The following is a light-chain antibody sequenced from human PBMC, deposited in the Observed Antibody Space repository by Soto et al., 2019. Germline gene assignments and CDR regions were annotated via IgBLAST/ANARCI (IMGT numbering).Light chain of an antibody. CDR3: CSYAGSYLGV. Sequence: QSALTQPRSVSGSPGQSVTISCTGTSSDVGGYNYVSWYQQHPGKAPKLMIYDVSKRPSGVPDRFSGSKSGNTASLTISGLQAEDDADYYCCSYAGSYLGVFGTGTKLTVL. CDR1: SSDVGGYNY. J-gene: IGLJ1*01. CDR2: DVS. V-gene: IGLV2-11*01.